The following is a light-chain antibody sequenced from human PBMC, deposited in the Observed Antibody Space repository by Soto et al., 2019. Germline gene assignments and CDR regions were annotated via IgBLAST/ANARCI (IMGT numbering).Light chain of an antibody. V-gene: IGLV2-8*01. J-gene: IGLJ2*01. CDR1: SSDVGGYNY. CDR3: SSFAGNNNLV. CDR2: AVS. Sequence: QSALTQPPSASGSPGQSVTISCTGTSSDVGGYNYVSWYQQHPGKAPKFMISAVSKRPSGVPDRFSGSKSGNTASLTVSGLQAEDEADYYCSSFAGNNNLVFGGGTKLTVL.